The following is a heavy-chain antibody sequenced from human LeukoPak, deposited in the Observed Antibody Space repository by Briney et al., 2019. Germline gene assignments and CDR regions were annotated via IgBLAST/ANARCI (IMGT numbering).Heavy chain of an antibody. V-gene: IGHV3-30*02. CDR1: GFNFNDYG. D-gene: IGHD3-9*01. CDR2: IRYDGGEK. Sequence: PGGSLTLSCAAAGFNFNDYGIHWVRQAPGKGLEWVAFIRYDGGEKYYLDSVKGRFTVSRDNFKNTLFLQMNSLSVDDTAVYYCAKSIGVKRYLDFMAVWGKAPPVTVSS. J-gene: IGHJ6*04. CDR3: AKSIGVKRYLDFMAV.